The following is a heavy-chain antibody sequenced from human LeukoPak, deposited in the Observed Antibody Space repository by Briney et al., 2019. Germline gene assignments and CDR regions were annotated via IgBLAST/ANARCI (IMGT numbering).Heavy chain of an antibody. CDR3: AEPEGGYYDIRPG. CDR1: GFTFSSYA. D-gene: IGHD3-22*01. V-gene: IGHV3-23*01. Sequence: GGSLRPSCAASGFTFSSYAMSWVRQAPGKGLEWVSAISGSGGSTYYADSVKGRFTISRDNSKNTLYLQMNSLRAKDTAVYYCAEPEGGYYDIRPGWGQGTLVTVSS. CDR2: ISGSGGST. J-gene: IGHJ4*02.